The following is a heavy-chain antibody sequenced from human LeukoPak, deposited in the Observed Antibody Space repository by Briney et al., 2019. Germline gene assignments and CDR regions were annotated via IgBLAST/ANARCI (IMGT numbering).Heavy chain of an antibody. CDR2: IYYSGST. J-gene: IGHJ3*02. CDR3: AREYDILTGFASQGAFDI. Sequence: PSETLSLTCTVSGGSISSYYWSWIRQPPGKGLEWIGYIYYSGSTNFNPPLKSRVTISVDTSKNQFSLKLSSVTAADTAVYYCAREYDILTGFASQGAFDIWGQGTMVTVSS. V-gene: IGHV4-59*01. CDR1: GGSISSYY. D-gene: IGHD3-9*01.